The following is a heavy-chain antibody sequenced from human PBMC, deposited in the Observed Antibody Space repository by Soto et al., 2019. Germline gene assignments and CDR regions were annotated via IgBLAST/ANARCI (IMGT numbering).Heavy chain of an antibody. CDR3: ARDYLGRGRNYYGMDV. CDR2: INPSGGST. Sequence: ASVKVSCKASGYTFTSYYMHWVRQAPGQGLEWMGIINPSGGSTSYAQKFQGRVTMTRDTSTSTVYMELSSLRSEDTAVYYCARDYLGRGRNYYGMDVWGQGTTVTVSS. J-gene: IGHJ6*02. CDR1: GYTFTSYY. V-gene: IGHV1-46*01. D-gene: IGHD2-15*01.